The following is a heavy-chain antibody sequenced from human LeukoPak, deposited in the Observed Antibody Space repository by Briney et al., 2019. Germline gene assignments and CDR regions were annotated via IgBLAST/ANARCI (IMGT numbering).Heavy chain of an antibody. V-gene: IGHV4-59*12. CDR2: IYYSGST. Sequence: SETLSLTCTVSGGSISSYYWSWIRQPPGKGLEWIGYIYYSGSTNYNPSLKSRVTISVDTSKNQFSLKLSSVTAADTAVYYCARERSSSWYPYYFDYWGQGTLVTVSS. CDR3: ARERSSSWYPYYFDY. D-gene: IGHD6-13*01. J-gene: IGHJ4*02. CDR1: GGSISSYY.